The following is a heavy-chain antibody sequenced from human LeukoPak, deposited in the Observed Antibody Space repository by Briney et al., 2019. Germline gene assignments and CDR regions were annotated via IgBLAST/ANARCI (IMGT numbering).Heavy chain of an antibody. D-gene: IGHD5-24*01. Sequence: GGSLSLSCAASGFTVISNYMSWVRQAPGKGLEWVSVIYSGGSTYYADSVKGRFTIPRDNSKNTLYLQMNSLRAEDTAVYYCARDKDGYNLGFDYWGQGTLVTVSS. CDR3: ARDKDGYNLGFDY. V-gene: IGHV3-53*01. CDR2: IYSGGST. CDR1: GFTVISNY. J-gene: IGHJ4*02.